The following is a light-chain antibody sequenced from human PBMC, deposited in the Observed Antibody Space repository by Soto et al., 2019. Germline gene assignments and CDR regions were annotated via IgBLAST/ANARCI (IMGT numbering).Light chain of an antibody. CDR1: SSNIGKNY. V-gene: IGLV1-51*02. CDR3: GTWDTSLTVVL. J-gene: IGLJ7*01. Sequence: QSVLTQPPSVSAASGQKVTISCSGSSSNIGKNYVSWYQQLPGTAPKLLIYETNKRPSGITDRFSGSKSGTSATLGISGLQTGDEADYYCGTWDTSLTVVLFGGGTQLTVL. CDR2: ETN.